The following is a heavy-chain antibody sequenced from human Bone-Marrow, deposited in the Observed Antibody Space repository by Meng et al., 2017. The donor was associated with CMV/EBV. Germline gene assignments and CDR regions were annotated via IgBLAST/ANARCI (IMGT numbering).Heavy chain of an antibody. J-gene: IGHJ6*02. V-gene: IGHV4-39*07. D-gene: IGHD3-3*01. CDR2: IHYSGST. Sequence: SETLSLTCTVSGGSISSSSYYWGWIRQPPGKGLEWIGSIHYSGSTYYNPSLKSRVTISVDTSKNQFSLKLSSVTAADTAVYYCARDFGDFWSGYHSYYYYGMDVWGQGTTVTVSS. CDR3: ARDFGDFWSGYHSYYYYGMDV. CDR1: GGSISSSSYY.